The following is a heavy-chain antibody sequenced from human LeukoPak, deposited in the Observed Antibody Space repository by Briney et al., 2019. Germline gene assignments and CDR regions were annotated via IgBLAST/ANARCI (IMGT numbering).Heavy chain of an antibody. D-gene: IGHD6-6*01. Sequence: PGGSLRLSCAASGFTFSSYAMSWVRQAPGKGLEWVSAISGSGGSTYYADSVKGRFTISRDNSKNTLYLQMNSLRAEDTAVYYCAKDKAGSIAARPDDFDYWGQGTLVTVSS. CDR1: GFTFSSYA. CDR3: AKDKAGSIAARPDDFDY. V-gene: IGHV3-23*01. CDR2: ISGSGGST. J-gene: IGHJ4*02.